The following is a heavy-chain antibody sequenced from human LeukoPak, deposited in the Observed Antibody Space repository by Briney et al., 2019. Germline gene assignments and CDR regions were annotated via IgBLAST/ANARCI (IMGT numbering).Heavy chain of an antibody. CDR1: GGSISSSIHY. V-gene: IGHV4-39*01. Sequence: SETLSLTCTVSGGSISSSIHYWGWIRQPPGKGLEWIGSKYYSGSTYYNPSLKSRVTISVDTSKNQFSLKLTSVTAADTALYYCARQRGSSSSYNGVDYFDYWGQGTLVTVSS. CDR2: KYYSGST. D-gene: IGHD6-6*01. CDR3: ARQRGSSSSYNGVDYFDY. J-gene: IGHJ4*02.